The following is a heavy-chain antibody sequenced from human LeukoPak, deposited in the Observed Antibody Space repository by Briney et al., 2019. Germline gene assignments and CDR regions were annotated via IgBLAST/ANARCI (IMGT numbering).Heavy chain of an antibody. CDR3: ARGLMVRGVNRDYYFDY. CDR1: GYTFTSYG. J-gene: IGHJ4*02. CDR2: ISAYNGNT. D-gene: IGHD3-10*01. V-gene: IGHV1-18*01. Sequence: ASVKVSCKASGYTFTSYGISWVRQAPGQGLEWMGWISAYNGNTNYAQKLQGRVTMTTDTSTSTAYMELRSLRSDDTAVYYCARGLMVRGVNRDYYFDYWGQGTLVTGSS.